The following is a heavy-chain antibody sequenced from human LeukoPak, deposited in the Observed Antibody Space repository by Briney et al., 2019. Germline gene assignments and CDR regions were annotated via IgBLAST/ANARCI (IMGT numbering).Heavy chain of an antibody. CDR3: VKSAGRNGGN. Sequence: PGGSLRLSCAASGFTFSSYEMNWVRQAPGKGLQWLSYISSDSGDTSYADSVRGRFTISRDNAKKSVYLQMNSLRAEDTAIYYCVKSAGRNGGNWGQGTLVTVSS. CDR1: GFTFSSYE. CDR2: ISSDSGDT. D-gene: IGHD1-26*01. J-gene: IGHJ4*02. V-gene: IGHV3-48*03.